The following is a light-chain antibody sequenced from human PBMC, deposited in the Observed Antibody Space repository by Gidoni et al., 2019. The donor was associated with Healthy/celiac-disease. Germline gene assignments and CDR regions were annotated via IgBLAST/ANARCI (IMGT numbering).Light chain of an antibody. Sequence: QSALTQPASVSGSPGQSITIACTGTSSDVGGYNYVSWYQQHPGNAPKLMIYEVRTRPSGVARRFSGSKSGNTASLTISGLQDEDEADYYGSSYTSSSTLTFGGGTKLTVL. CDR1: SSDVGGYNY. CDR3: SSYTSSSTLT. CDR2: EVR. V-gene: IGLV2-14*01. J-gene: IGLJ3*02.